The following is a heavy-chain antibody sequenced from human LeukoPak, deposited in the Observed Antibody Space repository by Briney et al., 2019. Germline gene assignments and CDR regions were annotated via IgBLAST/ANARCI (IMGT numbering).Heavy chain of an antibody. CDR2: VNHSGST. CDR3: LVAAAALGSQH. D-gene: IGHD6-13*01. Sequence: PSETLSLTCAVYGGSFTGYYWNWIRQPPGKGLEWVGEVNHSGSTNYNPSLRSRVPISVDTTKNQFSLQVTSVTAADTAVYYFLVAAAALGSQHWGQGTLVTVSS. CDR1: GGSFTGYY. J-gene: IGHJ1*01. V-gene: IGHV4-34*01.